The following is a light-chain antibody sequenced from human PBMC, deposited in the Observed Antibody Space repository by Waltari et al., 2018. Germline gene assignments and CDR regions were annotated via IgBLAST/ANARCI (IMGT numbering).Light chain of an antibody. V-gene: IGLV2-14*03. CDR1: NNDVGGFNF. CDR2: DVT. Sequence: QSVLAQPASVSGSPGQSITVSCTGTNNDVGGFNFVSWYQQHPGKVPKLMFYDVTNRPSGVSYRCSGSKPGNTASLTISGLQSEDEAEYYCSSYTRNDIYVFGTGTTVTVL. CDR3: SSYTRNDIYV. J-gene: IGLJ1*01.